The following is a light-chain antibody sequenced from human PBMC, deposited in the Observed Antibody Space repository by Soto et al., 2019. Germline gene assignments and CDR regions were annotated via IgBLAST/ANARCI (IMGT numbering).Light chain of an antibody. Sequence: QSALTQPPSASGSPGQSLTISCTGTSSDVGGYNYVSWYHQHPGKAPKLIIYEVFKRPSGVPDRFSGSKSGNTASLTVSGLQAEDEADYYCSSYTSSSTLYVFGTGTKLTVL. CDR3: SSYTSSSTLYV. J-gene: IGLJ1*01. CDR2: EVF. V-gene: IGLV2-8*01. CDR1: SSDVGGYNY.